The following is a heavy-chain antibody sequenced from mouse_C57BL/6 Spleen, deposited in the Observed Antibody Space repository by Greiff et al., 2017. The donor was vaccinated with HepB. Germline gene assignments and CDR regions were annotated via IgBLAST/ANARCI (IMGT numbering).Heavy chain of an antibody. CDR1: GYTFTDYY. V-gene: IGHV1-76*01. Sequence: VQLQQSGAELVRPGASVKLSCKASGYTFTDYYINWVKQRPGQGLEWIARIYPGSGNTYYNEKFKGKATLTAEKSSSTAYMQLSSLTSEDSAVYFCARVVYYGSSPGGDFDYWGQGTTLTVSS. CDR2: IYPGSGNT. J-gene: IGHJ2*01. CDR3: ARVVYYGSSPGGDFDY. D-gene: IGHD1-1*01.